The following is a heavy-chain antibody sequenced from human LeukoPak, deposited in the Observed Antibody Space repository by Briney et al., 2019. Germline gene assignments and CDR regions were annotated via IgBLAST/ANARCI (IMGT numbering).Heavy chain of an antibody. J-gene: IGHJ4*02. CDR3: ARLSDYGSKVDY. D-gene: IGHD4-23*01. V-gene: IGHV1-69*04. CDR1: GGTFSSYA. Sequence: SVKVSCKASGGTFSSYAISWVRQAPGQGLEWMGRIIPILGIANYAQKFQGRVTITADKSTSTAYMELSSLRSEDTAVYYCARLSDYGSKVDYWGQGTLVTVSS. CDR2: IIPILGIA.